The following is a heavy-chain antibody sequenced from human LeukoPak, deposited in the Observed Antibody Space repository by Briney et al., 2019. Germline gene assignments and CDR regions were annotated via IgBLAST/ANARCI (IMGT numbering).Heavy chain of an antibody. V-gene: IGHV3-33*01. D-gene: IGHD2-2*03. Sequence: GGSLRLSCAASGFTFSSYGMHWVRQAPGKGLEWVAVIWYDGSNKYYADSVKGRFTISRDNSKNTLYLQMNSLRAEDTAVYYCARDQLDIVVVPAAYYYYYGVDVWGKGTTVTVSS. CDR3: ARDQLDIVVVPAAYYYYYGVDV. CDR2: IWYDGSNK. J-gene: IGHJ6*04. CDR1: GFTFSSYG.